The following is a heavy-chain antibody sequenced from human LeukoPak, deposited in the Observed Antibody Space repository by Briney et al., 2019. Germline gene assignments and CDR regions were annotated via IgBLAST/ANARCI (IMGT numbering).Heavy chain of an antibody. J-gene: IGHJ4*02. Sequence: GASVKVSCKASGYTFTSYGLSWVRQAPGQGLEWMGWINTNTGNPTYAQGFTGRFVFSLDTSVSTAYLQISSLKAEDTAVYYCARAASLGYCSGGSCYPYDYWGQGTLVTVSS. V-gene: IGHV7-4-1*02. CDR2: INTNTGNP. CDR1: GYTFTSYG. D-gene: IGHD2-15*01. CDR3: ARAASLGYCSGGSCYPYDY.